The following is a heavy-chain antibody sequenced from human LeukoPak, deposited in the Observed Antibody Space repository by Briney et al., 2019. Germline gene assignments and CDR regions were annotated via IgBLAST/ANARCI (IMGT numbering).Heavy chain of an antibody. V-gene: IGHV4-34*01. CDR3: ARGLTTFGY. J-gene: IGHJ4*02. Sequence: KSSETLSLTCAVYGGSFSGYYWSWIRQPPGKGLEWIGEINHSGSTNYNPSLKSRVTISVDTSKNQFSLKLSSVTAADTAVYYCARGLTTFGYWGQGTLVTVSS. CDR2: INHSGST. D-gene: IGHD4/OR15-4a*01. CDR1: GGSFSGYY.